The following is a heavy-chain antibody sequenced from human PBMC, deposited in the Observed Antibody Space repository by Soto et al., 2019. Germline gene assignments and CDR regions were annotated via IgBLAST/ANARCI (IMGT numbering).Heavy chain of an antibody. Sequence: QVQLQESGPGLVKPSETLSLTCTVSGGSISSYYWSWIRQPPGKGLEWIGYIYYSGSTNYNPSLKSRVTISVDTSKIQFSLKLSSVAAADPAVYFCARLWGWFGDYWGQGTLVAVSS. V-gene: IGHV4-59*08. CDR2: IYYSGST. J-gene: IGHJ4*02. CDR3: ARLWGWFGDY. CDR1: GGSISSYY. D-gene: IGHD3-10*01.